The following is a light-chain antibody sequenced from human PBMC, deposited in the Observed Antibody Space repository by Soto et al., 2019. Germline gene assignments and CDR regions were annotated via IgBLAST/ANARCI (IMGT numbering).Light chain of an antibody. CDR3: QQYYRSPFN. V-gene: IGKV4-1*01. CDR1: QSVLFTSNNKNY. CDR2: WAS. Sequence: DIVMTQSPESLAVSLGERATINCKSNQSVLFTSNNKNYLGWYQQKPGQTPKLLIYWASTRESGVPDRFSGSGSGTDFTLTISSLQAEDVAVSYCQQYYRSPFNFGPGTKVDIK. J-gene: IGKJ3*01.